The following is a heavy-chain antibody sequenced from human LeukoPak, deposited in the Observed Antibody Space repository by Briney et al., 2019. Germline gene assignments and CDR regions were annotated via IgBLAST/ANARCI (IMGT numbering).Heavy chain of an antibody. CDR2: ISSSGSTI. J-gene: IGHJ6*03. D-gene: IGHD3-10*01. V-gene: IGHV3-48*03. CDR1: GFTFGSYE. CDR3: ARDYGSGGYYMDV. Sequence: GGSLRLSCAASGFTFGSYEMNWVRQAPGKGLEWVSYISSSGSTIYYADSVKGRFTISRDNAKNSLYLQMNSLRAEDTAVYYCARDYGSGGYYMDVWGKGTTVTVSS.